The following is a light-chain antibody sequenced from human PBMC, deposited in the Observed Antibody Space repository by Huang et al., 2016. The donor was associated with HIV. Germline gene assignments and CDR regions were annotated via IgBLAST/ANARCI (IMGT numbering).Light chain of an antibody. CDR1: QSVRSN. J-gene: IGKJ1*01. CDR2: GAS. V-gene: IGKV3-15*01. CDR3: QQYNNWPPWT. Sequence: EIVMTQSPATLTVSPGERATLSCRASQSVRSNLAWYQQKPGQAPRRLIYGASTRATGIPARFSGSGSGTEFTLTLSSLQSEDVAVYYCQQYNNWPPWTFGQGTKVEIK.